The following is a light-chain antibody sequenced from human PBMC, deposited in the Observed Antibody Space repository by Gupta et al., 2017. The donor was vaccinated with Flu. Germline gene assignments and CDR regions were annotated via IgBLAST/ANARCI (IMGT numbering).Light chain of an antibody. CDR2: WAS. CDR3: QQYFTTPRT. CDR1: QSVFYSSNNKNY. Sequence: DIVMTQSPDYLAVSLGERATINCKSSQSVFYSSNNKNYLAWYQQKPGQPPKLLIYWASTRESGVPDLFSGSGSGTDFTLTISSLQAEDVAVYYCQQYFTTPRTFGQGTKVELK. J-gene: IGKJ1*01. V-gene: IGKV4-1*01.